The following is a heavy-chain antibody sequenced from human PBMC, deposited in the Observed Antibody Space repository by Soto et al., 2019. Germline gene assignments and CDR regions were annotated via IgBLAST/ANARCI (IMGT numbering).Heavy chain of an antibody. D-gene: IGHD6-6*01. J-gene: IGHJ6*02. CDR2: ISYDGSNK. V-gene: IGHV3-30-3*01. Sequence: QVQLVESGGGVVQPGRSLRLSCAASGFTFSSYARHWVRQAPGKGLEWVAVISYDGSNKYYADSVQGRFTISRDNSKNPLYLQMNSLRADDTAVYYCAREGAARSERYYYYYGMDVWGQRTTVTVSS. CDR1: GFTFSSYA. CDR3: AREGAARSERYYYYYGMDV.